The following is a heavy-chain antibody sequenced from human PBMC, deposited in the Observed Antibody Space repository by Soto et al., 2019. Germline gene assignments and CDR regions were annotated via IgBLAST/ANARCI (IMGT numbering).Heavy chain of an antibody. CDR3: ARDERIAVAGTDN. V-gene: IGHV3-23*01. CDR1: GFTFSNYA. D-gene: IGHD6-19*01. Sequence: EVQLLESGGGLVQPGGSPRLSCAASGFTFSNYAVTWVRQAAGKGLEWVSSISGPGGSTYYADSVQGRFTISRDNSKNTLFLQMNTLRAEDTALYYCARDERIAVAGTDNWGQGILVTVTS. J-gene: IGHJ4*02. CDR2: ISGPGGST.